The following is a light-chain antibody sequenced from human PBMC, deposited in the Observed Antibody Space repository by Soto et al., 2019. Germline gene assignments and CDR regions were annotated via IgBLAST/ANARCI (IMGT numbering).Light chain of an antibody. CDR1: QSISDY. CDR2: DAS. Sequence: DIQMTQSPSTLSASVGDRVIITCRASQSISDYLAWYQQKPGKAPKLLIYDASNLESGVPSTFSGSGSGTEFTLTISSLQPDDFATYYCQQYYTYWHMFGQGTRLEIK. CDR3: QQYYTYWHM. J-gene: IGKJ5*01. V-gene: IGKV1-5*01.